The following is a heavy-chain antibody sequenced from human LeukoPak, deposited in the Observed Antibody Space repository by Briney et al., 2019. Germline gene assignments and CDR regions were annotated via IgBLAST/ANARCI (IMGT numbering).Heavy chain of an antibody. Sequence: GGSLRLSCAASGFTFSGYWMHWVRQAPRKGLEWVSGISGSGGNTYYADSVKGRFTISRDNSKNTLYLQMNSLRAEDTAVYYCAKSGSYYYFDFWGQGTLVTVSS. CDR1: GFTFSGYW. J-gene: IGHJ4*02. CDR3: AKSGSYYYFDF. CDR2: ISGSGGNT. V-gene: IGHV3-23*01. D-gene: IGHD1-26*01.